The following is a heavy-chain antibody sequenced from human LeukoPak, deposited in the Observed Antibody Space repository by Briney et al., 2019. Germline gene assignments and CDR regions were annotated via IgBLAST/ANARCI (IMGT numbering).Heavy chain of an antibody. Sequence: PSEPLSLTCTVSGGSISSSSYYWGWIRQPPGKGLEWIGSIYYSGSTYYNPSLKSRVTIPVDTSKNQFSLKLSSVTAADTAVYYCARRYKLWFGEGDYFDYWGQGTLVTVSS. J-gene: IGHJ4*02. CDR3: ARRYKLWFGEGDYFDY. D-gene: IGHD3-10*01. CDR2: IYYSGST. CDR1: GGSISSSSYY. V-gene: IGHV4-39*01.